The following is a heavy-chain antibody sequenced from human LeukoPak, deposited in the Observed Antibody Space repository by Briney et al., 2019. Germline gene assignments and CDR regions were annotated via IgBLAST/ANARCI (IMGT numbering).Heavy chain of an antibody. D-gene: IGHD3/OR15-3a*01. CDR3: LMFGSLGS. CDR2: INPDGTVK. J-gene: IGHJ5*02. V-gene: IGHV3-7*05. Sequence: GGSLRLSCTASRFTFSSNWMGWVRQAPGKGLEWMANINPDGTVKFYVGSVKGRFTISRDNAKNSLYLQMNSLRVEETAVYYCLMFGSLGSWGQGTLVTVSS. CDR1: RFTFSSNW.